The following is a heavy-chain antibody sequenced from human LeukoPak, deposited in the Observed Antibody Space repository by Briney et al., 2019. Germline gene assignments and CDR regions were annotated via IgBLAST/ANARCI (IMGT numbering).Heavy chain of an antibody. D-gene: IGHD2-2*01. J-gene: IGHJ4*02. Sequence: GGSLRLSCTASGFAFDEHGMSWGRQVPGNGLEGVAGINWSGGSTGYADPLRGRFTISRANAKNSLYLQMDSLRAEDTALYYCARAPITSPFYFDYWGQGTLVTVSS. CDR2: INWSGGST. CDR3: ARAPITSPFYFDY. CDR1: GFAFDEHG. V-gene: IGHV3-20*04.